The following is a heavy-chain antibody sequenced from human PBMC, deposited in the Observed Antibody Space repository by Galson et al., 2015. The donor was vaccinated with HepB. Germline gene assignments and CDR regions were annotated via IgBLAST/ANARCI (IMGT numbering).Heavy chain of an antibody. CDR3: ATGVSRSYAWSPDY. Sequence: SVKVSCKVSGYTLTELSMHWVRQAPGKGLEWMGGFDPEDGETIYAQKFQGRVTMTEDTSTDTAYMELSSLRSEDTAVYYCATGVSRSYAWSPDYWGQGTLVTVSS. D-gene: IGHD1-26*01. V-gene: IGHV1-24*01. J-gene: IGHJ4*02. CDR1: GYTLTELS. CDR2: FDPEDGET.